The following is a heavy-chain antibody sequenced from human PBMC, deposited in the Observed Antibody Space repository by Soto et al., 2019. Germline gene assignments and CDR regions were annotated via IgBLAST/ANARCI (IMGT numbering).Heavy chain of an antibody. V-gene: IGHV4-39*01. J-gene: IGHJ4*02. CDR2: IYYSGST. CDR1: GGSISSSSYY. CDR3: ASGGSTVTTWVWGTGLYYFDY. Sequence: QLQLQESGPGLVKPSETLSLTCTVSGGSISSSSYYWGWIRQPPGKGLEWIGSIYYSGSTYYNPSLKSRVTISVDTSKNQFSLKLSSVTAADTAVYYCASGGSTVTTWVWGTGLYYFDYWGQGTLVTVSS. D-gene: IGHD4-17*01.